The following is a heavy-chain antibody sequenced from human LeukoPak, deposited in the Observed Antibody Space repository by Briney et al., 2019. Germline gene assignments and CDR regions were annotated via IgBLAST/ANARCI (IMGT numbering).Heavy chain of an antibody. J-gene: IGHJ4*02. Sequence: GGSLRLSRAASGFTFSSYGMHWVRQAPGKGLEWVAVISYDGSNKYYADSVKGRFTISRDNSKNTLYLQMNSLRAEDTAVYYCAKEGGTGYHDYWGQGTLVTVSS. D-gene: IGHD5-12*01. CDR2: ISYDGSNK. CDR3: AKEGGTGYHDY. CDR1: GFTFSSYG. V-gene: IGHV3-30*18.